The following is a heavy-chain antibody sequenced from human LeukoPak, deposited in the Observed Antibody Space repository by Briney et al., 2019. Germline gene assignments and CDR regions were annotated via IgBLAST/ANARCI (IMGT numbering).Heavy chain of an antibody. D-gene: IGHD3-22*01. CDR3: AKNLGYYYDSSGSPFDY. CDR2: ISGSGGST. J-gene: IGHJ4*02. V-gene: IGHV3-23*01. Sequence: PGGSLRLSCAASGFTFSSYAMSWVRQAPGKGLEWVSAISGSGGSTYYADSVKGRFTISRDNSKNTLYLQMNSLRAEDTAVYYCAKNLGYYYDSSGSPFDYWGQGTLVTVSS. CDR1: GFTFSSYA.